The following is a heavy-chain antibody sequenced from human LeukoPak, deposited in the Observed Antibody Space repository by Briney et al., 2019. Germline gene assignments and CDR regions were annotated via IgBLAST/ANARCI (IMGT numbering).Heavy chain of an antibody. CDR1: GFTFSSYG. D-gene: IGHD6-13*01. CDR2: IRQDGSDK. Sequence: GRSLRLSCAASGFTFSSYGVHWVRQAPGKGLEWVADIRQDGSDKYYVDSVKGRFIISRDNAKESVSLHMNNLRVEDTAVYYCVVYKYILSWSAFDFWGRGTMVTVSS. V-gene: IGHV3-7*01. CDR3: VVYKYILSWSAFDF. J-gene: IGHJ3*01.